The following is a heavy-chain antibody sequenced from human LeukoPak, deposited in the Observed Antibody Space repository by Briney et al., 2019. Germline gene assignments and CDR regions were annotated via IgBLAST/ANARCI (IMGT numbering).Heavy chain of an antibody. Sequence: PSETLSLTCTVSGGSISSSSYYWGWIRQPPGKGLEWIGSIYYSGSTYYNPSLKSRVTISVDTSKNQFSLKLSSVTAADTAVYYCARLYYYGSGSYSFGYMDVWGKGTTVTISS. D-gene: IGHD3-10*01. CDR1: GGSISSSSYY. V-gene: IGHV4-39*07. CDR3: ARLYYYGSGSYSFGYMDV. CDR2: IYYSGST. J-gene: IGHJ6*03.